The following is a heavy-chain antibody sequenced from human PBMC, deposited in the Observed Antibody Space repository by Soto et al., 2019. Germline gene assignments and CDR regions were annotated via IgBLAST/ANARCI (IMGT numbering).Heavy chain of an antibody. D-gene: IGHD3-3*01. J-gene: IGHJ4*02. CDR2: ISAYNGNT. CDR1: GYTFTSYG. CDR3: ARDSRITIFGVVIIGFAGFDY. Sequence: GASVKVSCKASGYTFTSYGISWVRQAPGQGLEWMGWISAYNGNTNYAQKLQGRVTMTTDTSTSTAYMELRSLRSEDTAVYYCARDSRITIFGVVIIGFAGFDYWGQGTLVTVSS. V-gene: IGHV1-18*01.